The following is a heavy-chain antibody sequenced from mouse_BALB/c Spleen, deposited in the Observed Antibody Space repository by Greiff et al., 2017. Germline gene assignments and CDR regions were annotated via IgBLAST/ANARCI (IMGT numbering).Heavy chain of an antibody. D-gene: IGHD2-10*01. CDR3: ARAYYGNYFDY. CDR1: GYAFTNYL. Sequence: VQLQQSGAELVRPGTSVKVSCKASGYAFTNYLIEWVKQRPGQGLEWIGVINPGSGGTNYNEKFKGKATLTADKSSSTAYMQLSSVTSDDSAVYFCARAYYGNYFDYWGQGTTLTVSS. CDR2: INPGSGGT. V-gene: IGHV1-54*01. J-gene: IGHJ2*01.